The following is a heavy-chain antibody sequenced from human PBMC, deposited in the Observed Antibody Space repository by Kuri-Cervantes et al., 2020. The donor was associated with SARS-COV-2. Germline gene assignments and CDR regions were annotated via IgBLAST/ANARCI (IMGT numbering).Heavy chain of an antibody. V-gene: IGHV1-18*01. CDR2: INKGNT. CDR1: GYTFTSYG. J-gene: IGHJ4*02. D-gene: IGHD3-22*01. CDR3: ARDWGPYYQDTNGFLLYFDY. Sequence: ASVKVSCKASGYTFTSYGISWVRQAPGQGLQWMGWINKGNTKYAQKFQARVTMTTDTSTRTAYMELKSLRADDTAMYYCARDWGPYYQDTNGFLLYFDYWGQGTLVTVSS.